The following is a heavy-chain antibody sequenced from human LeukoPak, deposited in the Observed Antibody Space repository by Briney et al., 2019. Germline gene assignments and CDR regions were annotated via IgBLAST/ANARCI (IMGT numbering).Heavy chain of an antibody. CDR1: GYTLTELS. J-gene: IGHJ6*03. Sequence: ASVKVSCKVSGYTLTELSMHWVRQAPGKGLERMGGFDPEDGETIYAQKFQGRVTMTEDTSTDTAYMELSSLRSEDTAVYFCAIHGWREAAHRFYYMDVWGKGTTVTVSS. D-gene: IGHD3-3*01. CDR2: FDPEDGET. CDR3: AIHGWREAAHRFYYMDV. V-gene: IGHV1-24*01.